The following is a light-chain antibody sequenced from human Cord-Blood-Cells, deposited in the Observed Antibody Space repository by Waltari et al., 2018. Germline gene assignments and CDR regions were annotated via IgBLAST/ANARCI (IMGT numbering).Light chain of an antibody. CDR1: SGDVGGYNY. CDR2: DVS. CDR3: SSYTSSSTPYV. Sequence: QSALTQPAPVSGSPGQSITISCTGTSGDVGGYNYVSWYQQHPGKAPKLMIYDVSNRPSGVSNRFSGSKSGNTASLTISGLQAEDEADYYCSSYTSSSTPYVFGTGTKVTVL. V-gene: IGLV2-14*01. J-gene: IGLJ1*01.